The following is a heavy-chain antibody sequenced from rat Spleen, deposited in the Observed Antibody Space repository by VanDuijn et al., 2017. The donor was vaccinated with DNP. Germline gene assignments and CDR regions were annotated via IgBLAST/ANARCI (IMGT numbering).Heavy chain of an antibody. D-gene: IGHD1-11*01. Sequence: EVQLVESGGGLVQPGRSMKLSCAASGFTFSNYDMAWVRQAPKKGLEWVATISYDGSSTYYPDSVKGRFTISRDNAKNTLYLQMNSLRSEDTATYYCATLTTEGIVRIPWFAYWGQGTLVTVSS. CDR1: GFTFSNYD. CDR3: ATLTTEGIVRIPWFAY. J-gene: IGHJ3*01. V-gene: IGHV5-7*01. CDR2: ISYDGSST.